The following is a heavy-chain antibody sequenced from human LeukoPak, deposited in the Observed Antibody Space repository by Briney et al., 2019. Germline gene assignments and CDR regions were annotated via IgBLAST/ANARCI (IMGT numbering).Heavy chain of an antibody. V-gene: IGHV4-4*07. CDR1: GGSITSDY. D-gene: IGHD6-13*01. CDR2: IYTSGST. CDR3: ATVFPFQPNQQQLPRGAFDI. J-gene: IGHJ3*02. Sequence: PSETLSLTCTVSGGSITSDYWSWIRQPAGKGLEWIGRIYTSGSTNYNPSLKSRVTMSVDTSKNQFSLKLSSVTAADTAVYYCATVFPFQPNQQQLPRGAFDIWGQGTMVTVSS.